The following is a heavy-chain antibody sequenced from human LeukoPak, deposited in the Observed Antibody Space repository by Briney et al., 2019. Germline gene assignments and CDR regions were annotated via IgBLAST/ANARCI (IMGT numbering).Heavy chain of an antibody. CDR3: ASGSSSSNSGGAFDI. CDR2: ISSSSSYI. Sequence: PGGSLRLSCAASGFTFSSYAMSWVRQAPGKGLEWVSSISSSSSYIYYADSVKGRFTISRDNAKNSLYLQMNSLRAEDTAVYYCASGSSSSNSGGAFDIWGQGTMVTVSS. V-gene: IGHV3-21*01. J-gene: IGHJ3*02. D-gene: IGHD6-6*01. CDR1: GFTFSSYA.